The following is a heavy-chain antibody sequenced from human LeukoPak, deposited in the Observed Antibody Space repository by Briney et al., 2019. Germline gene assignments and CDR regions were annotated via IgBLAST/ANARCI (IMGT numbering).Heavy chain of an antibody. CDR1: GFIFSDYY. V-gene: IGHV3-11*01. J-gene: IGHJ3*02. CDR2: ITNSGDEI. Sequence: PGGSLRLSCAPSGFIFSDYYMSWARQAPGKGPEWVSYITNSGDEIYYADSVKGRFTISRDNAKNSLFLQMNSLRADDTAVYYCARLSHYAFDMWGQGAVVTVSS. CDR3: ARLSHYAFDM.